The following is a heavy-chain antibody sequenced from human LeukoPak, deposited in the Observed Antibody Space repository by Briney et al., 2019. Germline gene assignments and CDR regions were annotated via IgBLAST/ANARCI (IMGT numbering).Heavy chain of an antibody. D-gene: IGHD3-9*01. V-gene: IGHV3-66*02. J-gene: IGHJ5*02. CDR2: IYSGGST. CDR1: GFTFSSNY. Sequence: GGSLRLSYAASGFTFSSNYMSWVRQAPGKGLEGVSVIYSGGSTYYSDSVRGRFTISRDNSKNTLYLQMNSLRAEDTAVYYCARDPPPYDILTGYYNHWGQGTLVTVSS. CDR3: ARDPPPYDILTGYYNH.